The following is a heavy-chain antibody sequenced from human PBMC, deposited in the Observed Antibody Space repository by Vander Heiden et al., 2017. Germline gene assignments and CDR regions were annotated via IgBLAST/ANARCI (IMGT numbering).Heavy chain of an antibody. D-gene: IGHD6-19*01. J-gene: IGHJ4*02. CDR1: RFTFSSYA. CDR3: AKDFWIAVAGFDY. CDR2: MSGSGGST. V-gene: IGHV3-23*01. Sequence: EVQLLESGGGLVQPGGSLRLSCAASRFTFSSYALSCVRQAPGKGLVWVSAMSGSGGSTYYADSVKGRFTISRDNSKNTPYLQMNSLRAEDTAVYYCAKDFWIAVAGFDYWGQGTLVTVSS.